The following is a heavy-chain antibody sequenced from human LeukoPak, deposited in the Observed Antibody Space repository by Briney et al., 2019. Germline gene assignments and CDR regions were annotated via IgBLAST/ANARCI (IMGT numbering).Heavy chain of an antibody. CDR1: GYTFTSYA. D-gene: IGHD3-22*01. CDR3: ARDVNPTYYYDSSGYFDY. Sequence: GASVKVSCKASGYTFTSYAMNWVRQAPGQGLERMGIINPSGGSTSYAQKFQGRVTMTRDMSTSTVYMELSSLRSEDTAVYYCARDVNPTYYYDSSGYFDYWGQGTLVTVSS. V-gene: IGHV1-46*01. CDR2: INPSGGST. J-gene: IGHJ4*02.